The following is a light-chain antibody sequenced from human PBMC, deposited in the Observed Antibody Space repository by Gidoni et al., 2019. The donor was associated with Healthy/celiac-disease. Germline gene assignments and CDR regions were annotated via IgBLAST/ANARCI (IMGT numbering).Light chain of an antibody. J-gene: IGKJ2*01. CDR3: QQYNNWPPYT. CDR2: GAP. Sequence: EIVMTQSPATLSVSPGERATLSCRASQSVSSNLAWYQQKPGQAPRLLIYGAPTRATGIPARFSGSGSGTEFTLPISSLLSEDFAVYYCQQYNNWPPYTFGQGTKLEIK. V-gene: IGKV3-15*01. CDR1: QSVSSN.